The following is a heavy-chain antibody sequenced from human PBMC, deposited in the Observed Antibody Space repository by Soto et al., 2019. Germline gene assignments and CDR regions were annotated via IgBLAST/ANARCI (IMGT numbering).Heavy chain of an antibody. CDR3: ARRTGSSTYYFDY. V-gene: IGHV4-39*02. CDR1: GGSISSSIYY. CDR2: IDYSGTT. Sequence: PSETLSLTCTVSGGSISSSIYYWGWIRQPPGRGLEWIGIIDYSGTTYYNPSLKSRLTMSVDTSKNHFSLNLSSVTAADTAVYYCARRTGSSTYYFDYWDQGALVTVSS. D-gene: IGHD6-6*01. J-gene: IGHJ4*02.